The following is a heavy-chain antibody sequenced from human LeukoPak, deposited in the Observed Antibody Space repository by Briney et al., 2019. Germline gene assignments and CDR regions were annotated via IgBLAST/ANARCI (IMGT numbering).Heavy chain of an antibody. V-gene: IGHV3-7*01. CDR1: GFTFSSYA. J-gene: IGHJ4*02. CDR3: ARQRRYCSGDNCYQRTFDY. CDR2: IKQDGSEK. D-gene: IGHD2-15*01. Sequence: GGSLRLSCAASGFTFSSYAMSWVRQAPGEGLEWVANIKQDGSEKYYVDSVKGRFTISRDNAKNSLYLQTNSLRAEDTAVYYCARQRRYCSGDNCYQRTFDYWGQGTLVTVSS.